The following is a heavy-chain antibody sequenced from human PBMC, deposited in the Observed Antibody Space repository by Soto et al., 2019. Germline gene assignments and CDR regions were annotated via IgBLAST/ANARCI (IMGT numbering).Heavy chain of an antibody. CDR3: AREGVAPYYYYGMDV. J-gene: IGHJ6*02. V-gene: IGHV1-18*03. CDR1: GYTFTRSG. D-gene: IGHD5-12*01. Sequence: GASVKVSCKASGYTFTRSGISWVRQAPGQGLEWMGWISTDNGDTNYAQTFQGRVTMTTDTSTSTAYMELRSLRSDDMAFYYCAREGVAPYYYYGMDVWGQGTMVTVSS. CDR2: ISTDNGDT.